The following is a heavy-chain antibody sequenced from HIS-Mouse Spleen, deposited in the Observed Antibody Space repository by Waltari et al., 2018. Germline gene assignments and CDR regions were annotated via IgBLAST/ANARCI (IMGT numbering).Heavy chain of an antibody. CDR1: GFSLSTSGMC. V-gene: IGHV2-70*15. D-gene: IGHD6-19*01. J-gene: IGHJ4*02. CDR2: IAWDDDK. Sequence: QVTLRESGPALVKPTQTLTLTCTFSGFSLSTSGMCVSWIRQPPGKALEWLARIAWDDDKYYSTSLKTRLTISKDTSKNQVVLTMTNMDPVDTATYYCARIAEGYSSGWYAFDYWGQGTLSPSPQ. CDR3: ARIAEGYSSGWYAFDY.